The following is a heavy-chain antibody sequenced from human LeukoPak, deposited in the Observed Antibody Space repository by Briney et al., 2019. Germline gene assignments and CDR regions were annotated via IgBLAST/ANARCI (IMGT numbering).Heavy chain of an antibody. CDR2: ISPDSVEK. CDR1: GYTFSDYY. Sequence: ASVKVSCKASGYTFSDYYMHWVRQAPAQGLEWMAWISPDSVEKKYAQKLQGRVTMTRDTSISTAYMELSRLTSDDTAVYYCARKRGVGVDTNAFDIWGQGTMVTVSS. J-gene: IGHJ3*02. D-gene: IGHD3-3*01. CDR3: ARKRGVGVDTNAFDI. V-gene: IGHV1-2*02.